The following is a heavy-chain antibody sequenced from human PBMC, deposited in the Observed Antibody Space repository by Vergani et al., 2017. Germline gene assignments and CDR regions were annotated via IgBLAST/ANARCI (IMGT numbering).Heavy chain of an antibody. J-gene: IGHJ5*02. CDR1: GDSVSSNNAA. Sequence: QVQLQQSGPGLVKPSPTLSLTCAISGDSVSSNNAAWNWIRQSPSRGLEWLGRTYYRSKWYNDYAVSVKSRITINPDTSKNQFSLQLNSVTPEDTAVYYCARGPHPYGSSTSCYLNWFDHWGQGTLVTVSS. V-gene: IGHV6-1*01. CDR3: ARGPHPYGSSTSCYLNWFDH. D-gene: IGHD2-2*01. CDR2: TYYRSKWYN.